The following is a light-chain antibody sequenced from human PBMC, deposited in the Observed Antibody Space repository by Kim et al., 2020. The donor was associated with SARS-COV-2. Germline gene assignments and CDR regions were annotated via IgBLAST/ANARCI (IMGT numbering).Light chain of an antibody. Sequence: QPVLTQSPSASASLGASVRLTCTRSSGHSSYAIAWHQQQPGKGPLFLMKVNRDGSHIKGDGILDRFSGSTSGAERYLTISSLQSEDEADYYCQTWDTGLRVFGGGTQLTVL. V-gene: IGLV4-69*01. CDR3: QTWDTGLRV. CDR2: VNRDGSH. CDR1: SGHSSYA. J-gene: IGLJ3*02.